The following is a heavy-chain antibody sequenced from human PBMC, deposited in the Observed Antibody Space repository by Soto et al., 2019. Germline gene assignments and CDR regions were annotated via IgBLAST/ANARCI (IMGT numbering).Heavy chain of an antibody. Sequence: GGSLRLSGASSGFTFSTSAIPWVRQAPGKGLEWVAVISHDGTNKYYADSVKGRFTISRDNSKNTVFLQMDSLRAEDRAVYSCARQGYRYGHGSLWLDYWGQGTLVPVSS. J-gene: IGHJ4*02. CDR3: ARQGYRYGHGSLWLDY. CDR1: GFTFSTSA. CDR2: ISHDGTNK. D-gene: IGHD5-18*01. V-gene: IGHV3-30-3*01.